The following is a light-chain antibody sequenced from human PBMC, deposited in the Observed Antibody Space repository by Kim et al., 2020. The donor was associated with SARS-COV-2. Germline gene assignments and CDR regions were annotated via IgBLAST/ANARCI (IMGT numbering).Light chain of an antibody. Sequence: EIVLTQSPATLSLSPGERATLSCRASQSVSSSLAWYQQRPGQPPRLLVYDASRRATGVPARFSGSGSGTDFTLTISSLDPDDFAVYYCQRRTNWLTFGGGTKVDIK. V-gene: IGKV3-11*01. J-gene: IGKJ4*01. CDR1: QSVSSS. CDR3: QRRTNWLT. CDR2: DAS.